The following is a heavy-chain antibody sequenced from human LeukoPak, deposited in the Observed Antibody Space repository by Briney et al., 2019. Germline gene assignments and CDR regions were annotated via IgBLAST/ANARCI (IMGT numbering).Heavy chain of an antibody. J-gene: IGHJ4*02. CDR2: IYYSGST. Sequence: SETLSLTCTVSGGSISSYYWSWIRQPPGKGLEWIGYIYYSGSTNYNPSLKSRVTISVDTSKNQFSLKLSSVTAADTAVYYCARGPLGRFLEWLFLAYWGQGTLVTVSS. V-gene: IGHV4-59*01. CDR1: GGSISSYY. D-gene: IGHD3-3*01. CDR3: ARGPLGRFLEWLFLAY.